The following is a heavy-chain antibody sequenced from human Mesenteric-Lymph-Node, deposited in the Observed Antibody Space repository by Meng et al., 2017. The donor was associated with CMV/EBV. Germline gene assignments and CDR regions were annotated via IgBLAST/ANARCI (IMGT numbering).Heavy chain of an antibody. CDR2: ISYDGSNK. J-gene: IGHJ6*02. Sequence: GESLKISCAASGFTFDSYGMHWVRQAPGKGLEWVAVISYDGSNKYYADSVKGRFTISRDNSKNTLYLQMNSLRAEDTAVYYCARGDYYGSGSYYNYPTPYGMDVWGQGTTVTVSS. D-gene: IGHD3-10*01. CDR1: GFTFDSYG. CDR3: ARGDYYGSGSYYNYPTPYGMDV. V-gene: IGHV3-30*19.